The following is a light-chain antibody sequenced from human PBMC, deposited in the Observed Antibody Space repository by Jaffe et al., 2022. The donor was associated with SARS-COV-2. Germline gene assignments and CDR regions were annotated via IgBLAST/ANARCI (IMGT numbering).Light chain of an antibody. J-gene: IGKJ1*01. Sequence: DIQMTQSPSSLSASVGDRVTITCRASQVISNYLAWYQHKPGKVPKLLISAAFTLQSGVPSRFSGSGSGTDFTLTISSLQPEDVATYFCQKYDGAPWTFGQGTKVEIK. CDR3: QKYDGAPWT. CDR2: AAF. V-gene: IGKV1-27*01. CDR1: QVISNY.